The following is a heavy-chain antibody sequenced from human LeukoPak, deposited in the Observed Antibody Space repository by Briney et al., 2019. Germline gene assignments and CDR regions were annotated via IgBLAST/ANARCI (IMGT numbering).Heavy chain of an antibody. V-gene: IGHV5-51*01. CDR2: IYPGESDT. CDR3: AREYSSGLSYY. CDR1: GSRFTSYW. D-gene: IGHD6-19*01. Sequence: GGSLKISCKGSGSRFTSYWIGWVRQMPGKGLEGMGIIYPGESDTRYSPSCKGQVTISAEKSNSNAYLQWSSLKASDTAMYYCAREYSSGLSYYWGQGTLVTVSS. J-gene: IGHJ4*02.